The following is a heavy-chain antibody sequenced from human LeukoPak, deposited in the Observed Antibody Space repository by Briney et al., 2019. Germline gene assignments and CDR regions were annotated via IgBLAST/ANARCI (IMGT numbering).Heavy chain of an antibody. Sequence: GGSLRLSCAASGFTFSSYAMSWVRQAPGKGLEWVSAISGSGGGTYYANSVKGRFTIYRDNSRDTLYLQMNSLGAEDTALYFCAKTPDYYGSGSSSYIDCWGQGTLVSVSS. D-gene: IGHD3-10*01. V-gene: IGHV3-23*01. CDR2: ISGSGGGT. CDR3: AKTPDYYGSGSSSYIDC. J-gene: IGHJ4*02. CDR1: GFTFSSYA.